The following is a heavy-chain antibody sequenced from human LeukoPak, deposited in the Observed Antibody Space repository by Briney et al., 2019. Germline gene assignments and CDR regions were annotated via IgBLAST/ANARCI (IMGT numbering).Heavy chain of an antibody. J-gene: IGHJ4*02. CDR3: ARDDPTTYYDYVWGSYRPFDY. Sequence: GASVKVSCKASGYTFTSYGISWVRQAPGQGLEWMGWISAYNGNTNYAQKLQGRVTMTTDTSTSTACMELRSLRSDDTAVYYCARDDPTTYYDYVWGSYRPFDYWGQGTLVTVSS. V-gene: IGHV1-18*01. D-gene: IGHD3-16*02. CDR1: GYTFTSYG. CDR2: ISAYNGNT.